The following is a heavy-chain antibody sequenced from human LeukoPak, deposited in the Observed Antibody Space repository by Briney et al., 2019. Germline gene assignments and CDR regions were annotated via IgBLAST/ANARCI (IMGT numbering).Heavy chain of an antibody. Sequence: ESGPTLVKPTQTLTLTCTFSDFSLSTPGMGVGWIRQPPGKALEWLALIYFNDDRRYSPSLSSRLTITRDTSKNQVVLAMTNMDPVDTATYYCAHLVVTIDWRCHFDYWGQGALVTVSS. CDR2: IYFNDDR. D-gene: IGHD3-9*01. CDR3: AHLVVTIDWRCHFDY. V-gene: IGHV2-5*01. CDR1: DFSLSTPGMG. J-gene: IGHJ4*02.